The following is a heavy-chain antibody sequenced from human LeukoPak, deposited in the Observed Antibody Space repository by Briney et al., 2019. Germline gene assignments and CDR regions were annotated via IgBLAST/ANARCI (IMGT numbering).Heavy chain of an antibody. CDR1: GFTFSSYA. CDR2: ISYDGSNK. Sequence: GGSLRLSCAASGFTFSSYAMHWVRQAPGKGLEWVAVISYDGSNKYYADSVKGRFTISRDNSKNTLYLQMNSLRAEDTAVYYCARDTVDWGQGTLVTVSS. CDR3: ARDTVD. V-gene: IGHV3-30-3*01. J-gene: IGHJ4*02. D-gene: IGHD4-17*01.